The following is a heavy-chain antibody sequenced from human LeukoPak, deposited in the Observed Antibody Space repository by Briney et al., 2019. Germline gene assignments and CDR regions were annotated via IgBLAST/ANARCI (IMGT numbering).Heavy chain of an antibody. CDR1: GGSLSGYY. D-gene: IGHD3-22*01. V-gene: IGHV4-34*01. Sequence: PSETLSLTCAVYGGSLSGYYWSWIRQPPGKGLEWIGEINHSGSTNYNPSLKSRVTISVDTSKNQFSLKLSSVTAADTAVYYCARLAREDSSGYYYYSRWFDPWGQGTLVTVSS. CDR3: ARLAREDSSGYYYYSRWFDP. J-gene: IGHJ5*01. CDR2: INHSGST.